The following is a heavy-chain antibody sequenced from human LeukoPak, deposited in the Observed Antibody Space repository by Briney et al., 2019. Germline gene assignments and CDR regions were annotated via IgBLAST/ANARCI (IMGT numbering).Heavy chain of an antibody. CDR1: GFTFDDYA. CDR2: ISGDGGST. CDR3: AKDISRKQQTYYFDY. V-gene: IGHV3-43*02. Sequence: PGGSLRRSCAASGFTFDDYAMHWVRQAPGKGLEWVSLISGDGGSTYYADSVKGRFTISRDNSKNSLYLQMDSLRTEDTALYYCAKDISRKQQTYYFDYWGQGTLVTVSS. D-gene: IGHD5-18*01. J-gene: IGHJ4*02.